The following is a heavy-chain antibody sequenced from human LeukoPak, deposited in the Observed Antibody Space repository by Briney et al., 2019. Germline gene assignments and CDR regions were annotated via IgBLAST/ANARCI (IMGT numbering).Heavy chain of an antibody. J-gene: IGHJ4*02. Sequence: KPSQTLSLTCTVSGGSISSGGYYWTWIRQYSGKVLEWIGYIYYSGSTHYNPSLKSRVTISVDKAKNQFSLKMRSVTAADTAVYYCARRKRGYSYGDLDYWGQGTLVTVSS. CDR1: GGSISSGGYY. CDR2: IYYSGST. V-gene: IGHV4-31*03. CDR3: ARRKRGYSYGDLDY. D-gene: IGHD5-18*01.